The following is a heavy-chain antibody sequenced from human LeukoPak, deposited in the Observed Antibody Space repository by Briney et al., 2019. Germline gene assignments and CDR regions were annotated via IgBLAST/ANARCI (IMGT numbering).Heavy chain of an antibody. CDR3: ARDRLVRQFDY. Sequence: PGGSLRLSCAASGFTFSSYGMHWVRQVPGKGLEWVAVTWSAETSEKYADSVKGRFAISRDNSKNTLYLEMNSLRVEDTAIYYCARDRLVRQFDYWGQGTLVTVSS. CDR1: GFTFSSYG. CDR2: TWSAETSE. D-gene: IGHD3-9*01. J-gene: IGHJ4*02. V-gene: IGHV3-33*01.